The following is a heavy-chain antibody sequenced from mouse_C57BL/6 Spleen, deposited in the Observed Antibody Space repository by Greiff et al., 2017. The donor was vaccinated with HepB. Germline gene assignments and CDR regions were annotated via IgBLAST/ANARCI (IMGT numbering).Heavy chain of an antibody. CDR3: ARGGGYYDYYAMDY. CDR1: GYTFTNYW. J-gene: IGHJ4*01. V-gene: IGHV1-63*01. Sequence: QVQLQQSGAELVRPGTSVKMSCKASGYTFTNYWIGWAKQRPGHGLEWIGDIYPGGGYTNYNEKFKGKATLTADKSSSTAYMQFSSLTSEDSAIYYGARGGGYYDYYAMDYWGQGTSVTVSS. D-gene: IGHD2-3*01. CDR2: IYPGGGYT.